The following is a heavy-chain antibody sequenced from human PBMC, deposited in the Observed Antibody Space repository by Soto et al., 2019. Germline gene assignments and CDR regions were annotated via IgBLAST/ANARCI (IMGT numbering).Heavy chain of an antibody. CDR1: GGSISSYY. Sequence: SETLSLTCTVSGGSISSYYWSWIRQPPGKGLEWIGYIYYSGSTNYNPSLKSRVTISVDTSKNQFSLKLSSVTAADTAVYYCARVDGGDFDYWGQGTLVTVSS. CDR3: ARVDGGDFDY. D-gene: IGHD2-2*03. V-gene: IGHV4-59*01. J-gene: IGHJ4*02. CDR2: IYYSGST.